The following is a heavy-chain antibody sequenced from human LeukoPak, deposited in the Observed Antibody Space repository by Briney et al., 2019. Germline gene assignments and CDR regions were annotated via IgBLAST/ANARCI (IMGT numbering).Heavy chain of an antibody. Sequence: ASVKVSCKASGYTSTSYGISWVRQAPGQGLEWMGWISAYNGNTNYAQKLQGRVTMTTDTSTSTAYMELRSLRSDDTAVYYCARGGCSSTSCYSPYYYYGMDVWGQGTTVTVSS. CDR2: ISAYNGNT. CDR1: GYTSTSYG. D-gene: IGHD2-2*02. V-gene: IGHV1-18*01. J-gene: IGHJ6*02. CDR3: ARGGCSSTSCYSPYYYYGMDV.